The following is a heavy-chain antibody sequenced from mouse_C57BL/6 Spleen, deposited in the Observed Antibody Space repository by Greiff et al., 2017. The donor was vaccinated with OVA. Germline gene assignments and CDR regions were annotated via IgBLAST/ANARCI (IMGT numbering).Heavy chain of an antibody. J-gene: IGHJ2*01. CDR2: FYPGSGSI. CDR1: GYTFTEYT. CDR3: ARHEEVYYYGSSYDYFDY. D-gene: IGHD1-1*01. V-gene: IGHV1-62-2*01. Sequence: VQLQESGAELVKPWASVTLSCKASGYTFTEYTIHWVQQRSGQGLEWIGWFYPGSGSIKYNEKFKDKATLPADKSSSTVYMELSRLTSDDSAVYFCARHEEVYYYGSSYDYFDYWGQGTTLTVSS.